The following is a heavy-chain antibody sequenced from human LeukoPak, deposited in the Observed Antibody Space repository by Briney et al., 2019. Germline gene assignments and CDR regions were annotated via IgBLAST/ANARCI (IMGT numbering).Heavy chain of an antibody. J-gene: IGHJ3*01. CDR3: ARDSAADDNDFDV. Sequence: AGGSLRLSCIPSGFSFSSYGTHWVRQAPGKGLEWVAVIWSHGNRKHHSDSVEGRFAISRDNSKNILYLQMNNLRAEDTALYYCARDSAADDNDFDVWGQGTMVTVSS. V-gene: IGHV3-33*01. CDR1: GFSFSSYG. CDR2: IWSHGNRK. D-gene: IGHD6-25*01.